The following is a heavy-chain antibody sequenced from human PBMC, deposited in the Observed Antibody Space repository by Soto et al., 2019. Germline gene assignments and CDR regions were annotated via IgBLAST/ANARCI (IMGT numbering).Heavy chain of an antibody. J-gene: IGHJ6*02. CDR1: GFTFSSYA. CDR3: AKGYDLSGYSRMDV. D-gene: IGHD5-18*01. Sequence: EAQLLESGGGLEQPGGSLRLSCTASGFTFSSYAINWVRQAPGKGLEWVSGISGSGGSTYYADSVKGRFTISRDHSKNTLYLQRNGLRAEDTAVYYCAKGYDLSGYSRMDVWGQGTTVTVSS. V-gene: IGHV3-23*01. CDR2: ISGSGGST.